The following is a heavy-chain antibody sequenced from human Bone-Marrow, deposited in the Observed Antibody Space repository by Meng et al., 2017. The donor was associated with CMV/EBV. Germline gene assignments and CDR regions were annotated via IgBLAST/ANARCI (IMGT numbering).Heavy chain of an antibody. J-gene: IGHJ6*02. CDR1: GFTFSSYG. Sequence: LSLTCAASGFTFSSYGMHWVRQAPGKGLEWVSSISSSSSYIYYADSVKGRFTISRDNAKNSLYLQMNSLRAEDTAVYYCARSSENYYYYGMDVWGQGTTVTVSS. V-gene: IGHV3-21*01. D-gene: IGHD1-14*01. CDR3: ARSSENYYYYGMDV. CDR2: ISSSSSYI.